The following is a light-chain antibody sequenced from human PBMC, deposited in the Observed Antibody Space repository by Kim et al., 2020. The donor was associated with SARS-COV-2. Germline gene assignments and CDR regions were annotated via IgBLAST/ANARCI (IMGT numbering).Light chain of an antibody. Sequence: VTMSCTRSSSNIGARYGVHWYQQLPGTAPKLVIYGNSKRPSGVPDRFSGSKSGTSASLAITGLQAEDEADYYCQSYDSGLGGFVIFGGGSKLTVL. CDR2: GNS. V-gene: IGLV1-40*01. CDR3: QSYDSGLGGFVI. CDR1: SSNIGARYG. J-gene: IGLJ2*01.